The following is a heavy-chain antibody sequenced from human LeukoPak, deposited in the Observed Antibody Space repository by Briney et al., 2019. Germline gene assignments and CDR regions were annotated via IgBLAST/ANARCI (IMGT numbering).Heavy chain of an antibody. J-gene: IGHJ4*02. CDR1: GGSISSYY. D-gene: IGHD3-10*01. CDR3: ARGAQGGMVRGVAYDY. CDR2: IYTSGST. Sequence: SETLSLTCTVSGGSISSYYWSWIRQPAGKGLEWIGRIYTSGSTNYNPSLKSRVTMSVDTSKNQFSLKLSSVTAADTAVYYCARGAQGGMVRGVAYDYWGQGTLVTVSS. V-gene: IGHV4-4*07.